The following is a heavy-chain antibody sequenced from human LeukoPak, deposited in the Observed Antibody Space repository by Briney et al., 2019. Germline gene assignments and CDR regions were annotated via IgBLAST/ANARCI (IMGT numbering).Heavy chain of an antibody. D-gene: IGHD1-1*01. CDR2: ISSSSSYI. CDR3: ARDRLLEDRDYNSYYYMDV. J-gene: IGHJ6*03. CDR1: GFTFSSYS. V-gene: IGHV3-21*01. Sequence: GGSLRLSCAASGFTFSSYSMNWVRQAPGKGLEWVSSISSSSSYIYYADSVKGRFTISRDNSKNTLYLQMNSLRAEDTAVYYCARDRLLEDRDYNSYYYMDVWGIGTTVTVSS.